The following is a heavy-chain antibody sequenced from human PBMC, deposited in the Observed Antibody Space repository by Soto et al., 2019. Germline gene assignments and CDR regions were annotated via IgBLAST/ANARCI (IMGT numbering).Heavy chain of an antibody. J-gene: IGHJ4*02. V-gene: IGHV4-39*01. CDR2: IHYSGST. CDR1: GGSISSGTYS. D-gene: IGHD3-22*01. Sequence: QLQLQGSGPGLVKPSETLSLSCTVSGGSISSGTYSWGWIRQPPGRGLEWIATIHYSGSTYYNPSLESRVTISVDTSKIQFSLKTSYVTAADTAVYYCARLTTCYYFIDFWGQGTLVTVSS. CDR3: ARLTTCYYFIDF.